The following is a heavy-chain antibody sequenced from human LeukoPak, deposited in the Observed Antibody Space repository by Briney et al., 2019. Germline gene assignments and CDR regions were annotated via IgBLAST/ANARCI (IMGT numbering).Heavy chain of an antibody. Sequence: SETLSLTYTVSGGAISNDNFYWGWIRQPPGKGLEWIGGINYSGITYYNPSLKSRVTISLDTSKTQFSLKLSSVTAADTAVYYCARLSDYWSQGTLVTVSS. V-gene: IGHV4-39*01. CDR3: ARLSDY. J-gene: IGHJ4*02. CDR1: GGAISNDNFY. CDR2: INYSGIT.